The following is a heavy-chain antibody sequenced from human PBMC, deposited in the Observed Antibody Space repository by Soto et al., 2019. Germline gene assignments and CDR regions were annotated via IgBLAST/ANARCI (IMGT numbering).Heavy chain of an antibody. J-gene: IGHJ4*02. CDR3: AKVADYGYYDSSGTLFFDY. CDR1: GFTFSSYA. V-gene: IGHV3-23*01. Sequence: PGGSLRLSCAASGFTFSSYAMSWVRQAPGKGLEWVSAISGSGGSTYYADSVKGRFTISRDNSKNTLYLQMNRLRAEDTAVYYCAKVADYGYYDSSGTLFFDYWGQGTLVTVSS. CDR2: ISGSGGST. D-gene: IGHD3-22*01.